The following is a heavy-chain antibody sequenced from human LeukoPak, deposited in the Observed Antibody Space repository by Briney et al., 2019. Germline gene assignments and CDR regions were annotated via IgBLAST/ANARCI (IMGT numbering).Heavy chain of an antibody. J-gene: IGHJ5*02. CDR2: IYYSGST. CDR3: ARGQTYYDSSPFDP. D-gene: IGHD3-22*01. Sequence: PSETLSLTCTVSGGSISSSSYYWGWIGQPPGKGLEWIGSIYYSGSTYYNPSLKSRVTISVDTSKNQFSLKLSSVTAADTAVYYCARGQTYYDSSPFDPWGQGTLVTVSS. V-gene: IGHV4-39*01. CDR1: GGSISSSSYY.